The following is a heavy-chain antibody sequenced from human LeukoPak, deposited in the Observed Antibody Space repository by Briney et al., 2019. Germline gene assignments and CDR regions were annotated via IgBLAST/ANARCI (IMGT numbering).Heavy chain of an antibody. CDR2: ISYDGSNK. CDR1: GFTFSSYA. CDR3: ARDFKFLEWLLSY. V-gene: IGHV3-30-3*01. D-gene: IGHD3-3*01. J-gene: IGHJ4*02. Sequence: PGGSLRLSCAASGFTFSSYAMHWVRQAPGKGLEWVAVISYDGSNKYYADSVKGRFTISRDNSKNTLYLQMNSLRAEDTAVYYCARDFKFLEWLLSYWGQGTLVTVSS.